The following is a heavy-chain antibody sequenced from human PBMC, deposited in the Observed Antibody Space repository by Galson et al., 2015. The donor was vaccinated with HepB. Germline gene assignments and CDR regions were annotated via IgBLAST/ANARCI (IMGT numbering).Heavy chain of an antibody. J-gene: IGHJ5*02. CDR2: ISSSGSTI. Sequence: SLRLSCAASGFTFSDYYMSWIRQAPGKGLGWVSYISSSGSTIYYADSVKGRFTISRDNSKNTVYLQMNSLRVEDAAVYYCVRQYEGLDLWGQGTLVTVSS. D-gene: IGHD2/OR15-2a*01. CDR1: GFTFSDYY. V-gene: IGHV3-11*04. CDR3: VRQYEGLDL.